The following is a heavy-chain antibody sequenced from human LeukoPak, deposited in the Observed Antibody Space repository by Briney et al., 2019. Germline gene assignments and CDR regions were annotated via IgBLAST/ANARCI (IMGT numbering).Heavy chain of an antibody. CDR2: ISGNGAST. CDR1: GFTFSSSA. V-gene: IGHV3-23*01. D-gene: IGHD4/OR15-4a*01. Sequence: PGESLRLSCAASGFTFSSSAMSWVRQAPGKGLEWVSAISGNGASTYYADSVKGRFTISRDNSKNTLYLQINSRRAEGTAVYYCAKKSPYGGADYWGQGTLVTVS. CDR3: AKKSPYGGADY. J-gene: IGHJ4*02.